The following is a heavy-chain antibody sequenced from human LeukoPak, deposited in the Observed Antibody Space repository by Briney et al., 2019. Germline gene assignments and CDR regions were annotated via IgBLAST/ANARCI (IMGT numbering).Heavy chain of an antibody. CDR3: AKGQLDFDY. V-gene: IGHV3-30*18. CDR1: GFTFSSYG. J-gene: IGHJ4*02. D-gene: IGHD1-1*01. Sequence: GGSLRLSCAASGFTFSSYGMHWVRQAPGKGLEWVAVISYDGSNKYYAGSVKGRFTISRDNSKNTLYLQMNSLRAEDTAVYYCAKGQLDFDYWGQETLVTVSS. CDR2: ISYDGSNK.